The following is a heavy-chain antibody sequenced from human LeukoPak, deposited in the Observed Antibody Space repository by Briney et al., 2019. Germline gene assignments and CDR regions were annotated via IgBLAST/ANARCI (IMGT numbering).Heavy chain of an antibody. J-gene: IGHJ6*04. CDR1: GYTFTSYG. V-gene: IGHV1-18*04. D-gene: IGHD3-9*01. CDR3: ASQRGYDILTGYYYYGMDV. CDR2: ISAYNGNT. Sequence: ASVKVSCKASGYTFTSYGISWVRQAPGQGLEWMGWISAYNGNTNYAQKLQGRVTMTTDTSTSTAYMELRSLRPDDTAVYYCASQRGYDILTGYYYYGMDVWGKGTTVTVSS.